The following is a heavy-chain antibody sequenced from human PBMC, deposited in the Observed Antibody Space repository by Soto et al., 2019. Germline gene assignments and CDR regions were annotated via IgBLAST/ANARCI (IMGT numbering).Heavy chain of an antibody. Sequence: SDSLELARTASGDTVWISVWAVSRQPPGKRRRWIGYIYTSGNTNYNPSLKRRVTKSVDTSKNQFSLKLRAVTAADTSVYYCGSPVWSGGSDNCGQGTLVTVSS. D-gene: IGHD3-3*01. CDR3: GSPVWSGGSDN. CDR2: IYTSGNT. CDR1: GDTVWISV. V-gene: IGHV4-59*02. J-gene: IGHJ4*02.